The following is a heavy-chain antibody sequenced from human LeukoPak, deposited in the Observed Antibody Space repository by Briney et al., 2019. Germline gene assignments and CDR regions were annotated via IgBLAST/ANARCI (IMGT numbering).Heavy chain of an antibody. CDR3: ARWGSIAAARFDY. CDR2: IYSSGST. CDR1: GGSMSGYY. J-gene: IGHJ4*02. D-gene: IGHD6-13*01. Sequence: SETLSLTCTVSGGSMSGYYWGWIRQPPGKGLEWIGYIYSSGSTNFNPSLKSRVTISVDTSKNHFSLNLSSVTAADTAVYYCARWGSIAAARFDYWGQGTLVTVSS. V-gene: IGHV4-59*01.